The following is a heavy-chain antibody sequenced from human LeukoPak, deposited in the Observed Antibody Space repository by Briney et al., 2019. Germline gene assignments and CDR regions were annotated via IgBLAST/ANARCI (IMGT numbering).Heavy chain of an antibody. Sequence: SETLSLTCTVSGGSISIRSYYWGWIRQPPGKGLEWIGYIYYSGSTNYNPSLKSRVTISLDTSKNQFSLKLSSVTAADTAVYYCARDGAHKNHYYSYYYMDVWGKGTTVTVSS. J-gene: IGHJ6*03. V-gene: IGHV4-61*01. CDR2: IYYSGST. D-gene: IGHD3-16*01. CDR1: GGSISIRSYY. CDR3: ARDGAHKNHYYSYYYMDV.